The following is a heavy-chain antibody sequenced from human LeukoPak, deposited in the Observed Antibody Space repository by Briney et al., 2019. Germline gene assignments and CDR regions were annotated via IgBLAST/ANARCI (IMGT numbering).Heavy chain of an antibody. V-gene: IGHV1-24*01. CDR3: ATDPVSNHDYGDTHAFDI. Sequence: ASVKVSCKVSGYTLTELSMHWGRQAPGKGLEWMGGFDPEDGETIYAQKFQGRFTMTEDTSTDTAYMELSSLRSEDTAVYYCATDPVSNHDYGDTHAFDIWGQGTMVTVSS. J-gene: IGHJ3*02. CDR1: GYTLTELS. D-gene: IGHD4-17*01. CDR2: FDPEDGET.